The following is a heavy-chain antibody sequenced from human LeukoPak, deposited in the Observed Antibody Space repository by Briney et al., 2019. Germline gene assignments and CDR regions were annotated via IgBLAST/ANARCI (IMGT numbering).Heavy chain of an antibody. Sequence: SETLSLTCAVYGGSFSGYYWSWIRQPPGKGLEWIGEINHSGSTNYNPSLKSRVTISVDTSKNQFSLKLSSVTAADTAVYYCASHGGDYVWGSYRYQGYWGQGTLVTVSS. CDR2: INHSGST. CDR3: ASHGGDYVWGSYRYQGY. J-gene: IGHJ4*02. CDR1: GGSFSGYY. D-gene: IGHD3-16*02. V-gene: IGHV4-34*01.